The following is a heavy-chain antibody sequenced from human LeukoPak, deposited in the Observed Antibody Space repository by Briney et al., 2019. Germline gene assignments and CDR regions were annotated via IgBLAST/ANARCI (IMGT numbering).Heavy chain of an antibody. CDR3: ARDGPFYYDSSGYFYY. CDR2: IIPILGIA. Sequence: GASVKVSCKASGGTFSSYAISWVRQAPGQGLEWMGRIIPILGIANYAQKFQGRVTITADKSTSTAYMELSSLRSEDTAVYYCARDGPFYYDSSGYFYYWGQGTLVTVSS. D-gene: IGHD3-22*01. V-gene: IGHV1-69*04. CDR1: GGTFSSYA. J-gene: IGHJ4*02.